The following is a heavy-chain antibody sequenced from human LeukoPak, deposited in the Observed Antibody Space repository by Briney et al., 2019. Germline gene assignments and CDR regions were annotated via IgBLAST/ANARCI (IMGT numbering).Heavy chain of an antibody. CDR1: GFTFSDYY. Sequence: GGSLRLSYAASGFTFSDYYMSWIRQAPGKGLEWVSYISSSSSYTNYADSVKGRFTISRDNAKNSLYLQMNSLGAEDTAVYYCAGTPSYCSGGSCYKWAFDIWGQGTMVTVSS. D-gene: IGHD2-15*01. V-gene: IGHV3-11*06. J-gene: IGHJ3*02. CDR2: ISSSSSYT. CDR3: AGTPSYCSGGSCYKWAFDI.